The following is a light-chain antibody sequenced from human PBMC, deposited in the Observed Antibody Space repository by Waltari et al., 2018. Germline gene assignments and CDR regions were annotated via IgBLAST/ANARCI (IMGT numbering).Light chain of an antibody. V-gene: IGLV3-19*01. CDR3: NSRDSSGNHVV. Sequence: SSELTQDPAVSVALGQTVRITCQGDSLRSYYASWYQQKPGQAPVLVIYGKNNRPSGIPDCFSGSSSGNTASLTIPGAQAEDEADYYCNSRDSSGNHVVFGGGTKLTVL. J-gene: IGLJ2*01. CDR1: SLRSYY. CDR2: GKN.